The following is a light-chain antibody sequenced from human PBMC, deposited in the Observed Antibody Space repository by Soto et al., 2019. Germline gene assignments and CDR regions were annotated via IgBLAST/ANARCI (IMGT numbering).Light chain of an antibody. CDR2: SAS. Sequence: DIQLTQSPSFLSASVGDRVTITCRASQGISDRLAWYQQRTGKAPNLLIHSASSLQSGVPLRFSGSGSGTEFTLTISSLEPADFAAYYSQQRDGSPITFGQGTRLEMK. J-gene: IGKJ5*01. CDR1: QGISDR. CDR3: QQRDGSPIT. V-gene: IGKV1-9*01.